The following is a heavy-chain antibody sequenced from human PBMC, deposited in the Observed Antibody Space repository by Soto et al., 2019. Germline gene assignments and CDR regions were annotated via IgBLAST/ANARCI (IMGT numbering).Heavy chain of an antibody. V-gene: IGHV4-59*01. CDR1: GGSISSYY. CDR2: IYDSGST. D-gene: IGHD2-2*01. J-gene: IGHJ4*02. Sequence: QVQLQESGPGLVKPSETLSLTCTVSGGSISSYYWSWIRQPPGKGLEWIGYIYDSGSTNYNPSLKSRVTISVGTSKNQFSLKLSSVTAADTAVYSCARGEERAAMPSGYWGQGTLVPVSS. CDR3: ARGEERAAMPSGY.